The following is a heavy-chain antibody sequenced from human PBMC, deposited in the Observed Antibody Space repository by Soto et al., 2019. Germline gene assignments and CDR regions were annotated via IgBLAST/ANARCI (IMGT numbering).Heavy chain of an antibody. Sequence: QVQLQQWGAGLLKPSETLSLTCAVYHGSFSGYYWSWIRQPPGKGLEWIAEIKYSGSTDYNPSLKSRVTISVDTSKSQFSLRLTSVTAADTAVYYCARGDCSSPSRYRRRLNWFDPWGQGTLVTVSS. V-gene: IGHV4-34*01. CDR3: ARGDCSSPSRYRRRLNWFDP. J-gene: IGHJ5*02. D-gene: IGHD2-2*01. CDR1: HGSFSGYY. CDR2: IKYSGST.